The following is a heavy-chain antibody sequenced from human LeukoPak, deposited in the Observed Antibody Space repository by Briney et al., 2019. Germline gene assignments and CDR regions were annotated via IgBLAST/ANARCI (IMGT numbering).Heavy chain of an antibody. CDR2: IKRDGSEK. CDR3: ARARDYGSGKANAFDI. D-gene: IGHD3-10*01. J-gene: IGHJ3*02. Sequence: PGGSLRLSCAASGFTFSSYWMSWVRQAPGKGLEWVANIKRDGSEKYYVDSVKGRFTISRDNADNSLYLQVNSLRAEDTAFYYCARARDYGSGKANAFDIWGQGTMVTVSS. CDR1: GFTFSSYW. V-gene: IGHV3-7*05.